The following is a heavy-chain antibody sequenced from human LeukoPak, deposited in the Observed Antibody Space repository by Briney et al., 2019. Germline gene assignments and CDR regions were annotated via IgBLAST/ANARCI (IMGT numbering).Heavy chain of an antibody. V-gene: IGHV1-2*02. CDR2: ITPGGGT. J-gene: IGHJ4*02. D-gene: IGHD3-22*01. CDR3: ARDRDYYDSSGYYSPN. CDR1: GYTFTNYA. Sequence: ASVKVSCKASGYTFTNYAMHWVRQAPGQGLEWMGWITPGGGTNYPQEFQGRVAITWDTSITTAYMDLSRLTSDDTAVYYCARDRDYYDSSGYYSPNWGQGTLVTVSS.